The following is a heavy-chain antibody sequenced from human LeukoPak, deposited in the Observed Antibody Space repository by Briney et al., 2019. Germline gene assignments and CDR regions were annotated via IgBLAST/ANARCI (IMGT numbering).Heavy chain of an antibody. D-gene: IGHD6-13*01. J-gene: IGHJ4*02. Sequence: PGGSLRLSWAASGFTFCSYGMHWVRQAPGKGLEWVAFIRYDGSNKYYADSVKGRFTISRDNSKNTLYLQMNSLRAEDTAVYYCAQLVYDYWGQGTLVTVSS. CDR1: GFTFCSYG. CDR3: AQLVYDY. V-gene: IGHV3-30*02. CDR2: IRYDGSNK.